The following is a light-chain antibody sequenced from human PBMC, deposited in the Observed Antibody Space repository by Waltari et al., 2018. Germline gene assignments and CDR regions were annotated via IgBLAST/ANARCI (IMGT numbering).Light chain of an antibody. Sequence: IMLTQSPGTLSLSPGDRATLPCRASQSISRYLAWYQQKPGQAPRLLIYGASTRATGIPDRFSGSGSGTDFSLTISGLEPEDSAVYYCQHHFRLPATFGQGTKVEIK. V-gene: IGKV3-20*01. J-gene: IGKJ1*01. CDR1: QSISRY. CDR2: GAS. CDR3: QHHFRLPAT.